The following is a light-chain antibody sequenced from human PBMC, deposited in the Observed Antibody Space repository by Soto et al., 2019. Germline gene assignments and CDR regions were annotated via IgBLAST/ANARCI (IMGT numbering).Light chain of an antibody. Sequence: QSALTQPRSVSGSRGQSVTISCTGTSSDVGGYNYVSWYQQHPGKAPKLMIYDVSKRPSGVPDRFSGSKSGNTASLTISGLQAEDEADYYCCSYAGSYTVVFGGGTNLTVL. J-gene: IGLJ2*01. CDR1: SSDVGGYNY. V-gene: IGLV2-11*01. CDR3: CSYAGSYTVV. CDR2: DVS.